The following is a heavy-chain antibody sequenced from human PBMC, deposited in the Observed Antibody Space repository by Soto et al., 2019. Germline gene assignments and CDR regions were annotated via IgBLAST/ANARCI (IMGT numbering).Heavy chain of an antibody. CDR3: AKGRSGGYPYYFDY. V-gene: IGHV3-23*01. CDR1: GFTFITYA. CDR2: ISGSGGST. Sequence: PGGSLRLSCAATGFTFITYALTWVRQASGKGLEWVAAISGSGGSTYYADSVKGRFTISRDNSRNTLYLQINSLRAEDTAVYYCAKGRSGGYPYYFDYWGQGT. D-gene: IGHD5-12*01. J-gene: IGHJ4*02.